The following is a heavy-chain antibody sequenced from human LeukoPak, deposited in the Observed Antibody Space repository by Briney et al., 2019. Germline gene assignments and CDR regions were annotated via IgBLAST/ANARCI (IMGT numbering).Heavy chain of an antibody. Sequence: GGSLRLSCAASGFIFSSYSMNWVRQAPGKGLEWVSSISSSTIYIYYADSVKGRFTISRDNAKNSLYLQMNSLRAEDTAVYYCARGQGATVLQVGKNWFDPWGQGTRVTVSS. CDR3: ARGQGATVLQVGKNWFDP. CDR1: GFIFSSYS. J-gene: IGHJ5*02. CDR2: ISSSTIYI. V-gene: IGHV3-21*01. D-gene: IGHD5-24*01.